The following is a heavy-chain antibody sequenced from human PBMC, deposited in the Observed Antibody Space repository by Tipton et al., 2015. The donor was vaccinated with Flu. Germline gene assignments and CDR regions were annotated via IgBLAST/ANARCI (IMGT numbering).Heavy chain of an antibody. Sequence: TLSLTCSVSGDSIGSGFCWGWIRQPPGKGLEWIGSIHQSGTTYYKSSLKSRATISVDTSKNQFSLKLSSVTAADTAVYYCAMYYYDSSAYYSQGWFDYWGQGTLVTVSS. CDR3: AMYYYDSSAYYSQGWFDY. CDR2: IHQSGTT. V-gene: IGHV4-38-2*01. CDR1: GDSIGSGFC. D-gene: IGHD3-22*01. J-gene: IGHJ5*01.